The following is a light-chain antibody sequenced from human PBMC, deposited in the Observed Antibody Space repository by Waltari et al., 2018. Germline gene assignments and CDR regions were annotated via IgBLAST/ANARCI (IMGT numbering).Light chain of an antibody. J-gene: IGLJ2*01. CDR1: SSYVGGSNY. CDR3: SSYAGSNFVV. V-gene: IGLV2-8*01. CDR2: EVS. Sequence: QSALAQPPSPSGSPGQSVTISCPGTSSYVGGSNYVSWYQQHPGKAPKLMIYEVSKRPSGVPDRFSGSKSGNTASLTVSGLQAEDEAAYYCSSYAGSNFVVFGGGTKVTVL.